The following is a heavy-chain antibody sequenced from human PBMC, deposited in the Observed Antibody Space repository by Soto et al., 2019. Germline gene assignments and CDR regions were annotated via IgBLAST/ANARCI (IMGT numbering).Heavy chain of an antibody. Sequence: QVHLAESGGGVVQPGRSLRLSCVASGFTFSSHAVHWVRQAPGKGLEWVAVISFDGSNKHYADSVKGRFTISRDNSKNTLYLQMNSLSAEDTAVYSCASWGGIGGSCYWCPFDFWGQGTLVTVSS. CDR3: ASWGGIGGSCYWCPFDF. D-gene: IGHD2-15*01. CDR1: GFTFSSHA. CDR2: ISFDGSNK. V-gene: IGHV3-30-3*01. J-gene: IGHJ4*02.